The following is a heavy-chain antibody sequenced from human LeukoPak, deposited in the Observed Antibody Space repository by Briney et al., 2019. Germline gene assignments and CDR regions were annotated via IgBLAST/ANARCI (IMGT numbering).Heavy chain of an antibody. CDR2: IYYSGST. J-gene: IGHJ3*02. CDR1: GGSISSGGYS. Sequence: KASETLSLTCAVSGGSISSGGYSWSWIRQPPGKGLEWIGYIYYSGSTYYNPSLKSRVTISVDTSKNQFSLKLSSVTAADTAVYYCARVGGWRDDAFDIWGQGTMVTVSS. CDR3: ARVGGWRDDAFDI. D-gene: IGHD6-19*01. V-gene: IGHV4-30-4*07.